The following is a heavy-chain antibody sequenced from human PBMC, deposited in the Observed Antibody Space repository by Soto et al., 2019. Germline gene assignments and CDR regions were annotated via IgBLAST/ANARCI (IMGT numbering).Heavy chain of an antibody. CDR1: GGSLSSSSYH. CDR2: IYYSGST. J-gene: IGHJ3*02. V-gene: IGHV4-39*01. D-gene: IGHD1-1*01. Sequence: SETLSLPCTVSGGSLSSSSYHWGWAPQLPGKELEWIGSIYYSGSTHSNPSLKTRVTISVDTSKNQFSLKLSSVTAADTAVYYCARHVNGNDAFDIWGQGTMVTVSS. CDR3: ARHVNGNDAFDI.